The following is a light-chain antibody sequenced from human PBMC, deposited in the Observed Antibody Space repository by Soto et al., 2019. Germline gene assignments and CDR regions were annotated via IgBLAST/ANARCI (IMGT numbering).Light chain of an antibody. CDR3: QHYNNWPIT. CDR2: SVS. CDR1: QSVSND. J-gene: IGKJ5*01. V-gene: IGKV3D-15*01. Sequence: EMVLTQSPGTLSLSPGDRATLSCRASQSVSNDYVAWVQQKPGQTPRLLIYSVSSRATGIPARFSGSGSGTEFTLTISSLHSEDFAVYYCQHYNNWPITFGQGTRLEIK.